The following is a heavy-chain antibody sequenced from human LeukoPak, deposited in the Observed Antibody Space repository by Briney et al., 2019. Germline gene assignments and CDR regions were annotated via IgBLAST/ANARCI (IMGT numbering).Heavy chain of an antibody. CDR3: ARGVTMVRGAAYFDY. V-gene: IGHV4-38-2*01. D-gene: IGHD3-10*01. CDR1: GYSISSGYY. J-gene: IGHJ4*02. CDR2: IYHSGST. Sequence: SETLSLTCAVSGYSISSGYYWGWIRQPPWKGLEWIGSIYHSGSTYYNPSLKSRVTISVDTSKNQFSLKLSSVTAADTAVYYCARGVTMVRGAAYFDYWGQGTLVTVSS.